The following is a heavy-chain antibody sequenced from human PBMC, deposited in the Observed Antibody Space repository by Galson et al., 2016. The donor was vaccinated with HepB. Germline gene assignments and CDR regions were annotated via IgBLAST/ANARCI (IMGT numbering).Heavy chain of an antibody. D-gene: IGHD1-1*01. CDR3: ARAGEDWNDVGYFDY. J-gene: IGHJ4*02. CDR2: IKQDGSEK. Sequence: SLRLSCAASGFRFNNYWMTWVRQAPGKGLEWVANIKQDGSEKYYADSVKGRFTISRDNANISLFLQMSSLRAEDTAIYYCARAGEDWNDVGYFDYWGQGTLVTVSS. V-gene: IGHV3-7*02. CDR1: GFRFNNYW.